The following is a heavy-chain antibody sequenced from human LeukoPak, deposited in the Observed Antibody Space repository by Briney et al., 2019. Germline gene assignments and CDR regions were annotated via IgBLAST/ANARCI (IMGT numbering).Heavy chain of an antibody. CDR2: ISSSSSTI. CDR3: ARMYYDSPPDAFDI. D-gene: IGHD3-3*01. J-gene: IGHJ3*02. Sequence: PGGSLRLSCAASGFTFSSYSMNWVRQAPGKGLEWVSYISSSSSTIYYADSVKGRFTISRDNAKNSLYLQMNSLRAEDTAVYYCARMYYDSPPDAFDIWGQGTMVTVAS. V-gene: IGHV3-48*01. CDR1: GFTFSSYS.